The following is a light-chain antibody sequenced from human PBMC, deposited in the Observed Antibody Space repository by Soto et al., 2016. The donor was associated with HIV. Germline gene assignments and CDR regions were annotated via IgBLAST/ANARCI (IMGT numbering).Light chain of an antibody. V-gene: IGLV3-21*03. J-gene: IGLJ3*02. CDR2: DDS. CDR3: QVWGSTSDPWV. CDR1: NIGSKS. Sequence: SYELTQPPSVSVAPGKTARITCGGDNIGSKSVHWYQQMPGQAPVLVVYDDSDRPSGIPERFSGSNSGNTATLTISRVEAGDEADYYCQVWGSTSDPWVFGGGTKLTVL.